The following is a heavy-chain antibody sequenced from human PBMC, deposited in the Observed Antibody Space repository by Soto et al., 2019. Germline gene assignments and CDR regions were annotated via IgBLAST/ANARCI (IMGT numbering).Heavy chain of an antibody. CDR3: ASRAGSGYFDY. D-gene: IGHD3-10*01. Sequence: SETLSLTCTVSGGSISSSSYYWGWIRQHPGKGLEWIGSIYYSGSTYYNPSLKSRVTISVDTSKNQFSLKLSSVTAADTAVYYCASRAGSGYFDYWGQGTLVTVSS. CDR2: IYYSGST. J-gene: IGHJ4*02. V-gene: IGHV4-39*01. CDR1: GGSISSSSYY.